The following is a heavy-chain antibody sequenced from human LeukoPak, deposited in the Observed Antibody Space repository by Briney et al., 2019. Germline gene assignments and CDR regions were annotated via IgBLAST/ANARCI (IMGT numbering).Heavy chain of an antibody. CDR2: IIPIFGTA. D-gene: IGHD2-15*01. CDR1: GGTFSSYA. Sequence: GASVKVSCKASGGTFSSYATSWVRQAPGQGLEWMGGIIPIFGTANYAQKFQGRVTITTDESTSTAYMELSSLRSEDTAVYYCARDVTLGYCSGGSCQNWFDPWGQGTLVTVSS. V-gene: IGHV1-69*05. J-gene: IGHJ5*02. CDR3: ARDVTLGYCSGGSCQNWFDP.